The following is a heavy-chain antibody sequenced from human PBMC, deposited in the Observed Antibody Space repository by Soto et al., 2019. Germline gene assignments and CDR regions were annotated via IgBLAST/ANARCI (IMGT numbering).Heavy chain of an antibody. CDR1: GYAFPGYY. CDR3: ARERYQVISDGMDV. J-gene: IGHJ6*02. Sequence: ASVDVSWPASGYAFPGYYIRWVQKAPGQGLERMGWINPQTGGTSYAQKFQGRVTLSRDTSINTAYLELSRLRFDDAAVYFCARERYQVISDGMDVWGQGTTV. V-gene: IGHV1-2*02. D-gene: IGHD2-2*01. CDR2: INPQTGGT.